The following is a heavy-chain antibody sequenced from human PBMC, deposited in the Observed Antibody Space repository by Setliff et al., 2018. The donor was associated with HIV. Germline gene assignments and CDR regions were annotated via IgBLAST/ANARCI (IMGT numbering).Heavy chain of an antibody. V-gene: IGHV1-2*02. CDR2: IHPKTGGT. CDR3: ARAPYHYDGRGNDFNWFDP. Sequence: ASVKVSCKASGYTFTGYYIHWVRQTPGHGLEWMGWIHPKTGGTDYAQKFQGRVTMTRDTSISAAYMDLSRLTSDDTAVFYCARAPYHYDGRGNDFNWFDPWGQGTLVTSPQ. J-gene: IGHJ5*02. CDR1: GYTFTGYY. D-gene: IGHD3-22*01.